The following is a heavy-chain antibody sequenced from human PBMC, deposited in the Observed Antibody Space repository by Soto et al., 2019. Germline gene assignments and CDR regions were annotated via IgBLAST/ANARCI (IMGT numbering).Heavy chain of an antibody. Sequence: GSLRLSCAASGFTFSSYWMSWVRQAPGKGLEWVANIKQDGSEKYYVDSVKGRFTISRDNAKNSLYLQMNSLRAEDTAVYYCARDSVNDYIWGSYRSELDDAFDIWGQGTMVTVSS. CDR3: ARDSVNDYIWGSYRSELDDAFDI. V-gene: IGHV3-7*01. CDR2: IKQDGSEK. CDR1: GFTFSSYW. D-gene: IGHD3-16*02. J-gene: IGHJ3*02.